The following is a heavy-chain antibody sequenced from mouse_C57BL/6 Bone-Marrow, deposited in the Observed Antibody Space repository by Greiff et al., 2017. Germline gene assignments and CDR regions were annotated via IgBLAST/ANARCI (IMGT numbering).Heavy chain of an antibody. CDR3: ARERGYAMDY. CDR1: GYTFTSYW. J-gene: IGHJ4*01. Sequence: QVQLQQPGAELVMPGASVKLSCKASGYTFTSYWMHWVKQRPGQGLEWIGELDPSDSYTNYNHKFKGKSTFTVDKSSSTAYMQLSSLTSEDSAVYYGARERGYAMDYWGQGTSVTVSS. CDR2: LDPSDSYT. V-gene: IGHV1-69*01.